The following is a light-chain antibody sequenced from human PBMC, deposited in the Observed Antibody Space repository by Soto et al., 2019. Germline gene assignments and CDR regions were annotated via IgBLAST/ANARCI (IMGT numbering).Light chain of an antibody. CDR2: ASS. CDR1: QTVKTY. CDR3: QQTSTMPGT. Sequence: DVQMTQSPSSLSASVGDSVTITCRSSQTVKTYLHWYQHKPGKAPHLLIYASSRLQTGVASRFSGSGSGTYFSLTISSLPPEDFATYYCQQTSTMPGTFGQGTKVEIK. J-gene: IGKJ1*01. V-gene: IGKV1-39*01.